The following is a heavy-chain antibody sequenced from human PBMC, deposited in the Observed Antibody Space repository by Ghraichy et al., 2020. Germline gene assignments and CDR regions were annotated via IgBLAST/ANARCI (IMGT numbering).Heavy chain of an antibody. CDR1: GYTFTSYG. CDR3: AYGGNSFSTNPYYYYYGMDV. D-gene: IGHD4-23*01. J-gene: IGHJ6*02. CDR2: ISAYNGNT. Sequence: ASVKVSCKASGYTFTSYGISWVRQAPGQGLEWMGWISAYNGNTNYAQKLQGRVTMTTDTSTSTAYMELRSLRSDDTAVYYCAYGGNSFSTNPYYYYYGMDVWGQGTTVTVSS. V-gene: IGHV1-18*01.